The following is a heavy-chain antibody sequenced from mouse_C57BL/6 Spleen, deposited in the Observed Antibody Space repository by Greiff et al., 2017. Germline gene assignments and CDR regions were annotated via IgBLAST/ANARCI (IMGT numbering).Heavy chain of an antibody. J-gene: IGHJ2*01. V-gene: IGHV1-58*01. CDR2: IYIGNGYT. CDR1: GYTFTSYG. D-gene: IGHD1-1*01. Sequence: VHVKQSGAELVRPGSSVKMSCKTSGYTFTSYGINWVKQRPGQGLEWIGYIYIGNGYTEYNEKFKGKATLTLDASSSTAYMQLSSLTSEDSAIYFCAREGTTVVASFDCWGQGTTLTVSS. CDR3: AREGTTVVASFDC.